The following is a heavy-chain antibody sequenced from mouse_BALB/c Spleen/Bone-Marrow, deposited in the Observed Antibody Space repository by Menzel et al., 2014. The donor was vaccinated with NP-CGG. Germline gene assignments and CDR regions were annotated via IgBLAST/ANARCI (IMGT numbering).Heavy chain of an antibody. J-gene: IGHJ1*01. CDR1: GFTFSSFG. CDR2: ISSGSSTI. V-gene: IGHV5-17*02. Sequence: EVKLVESGGGLVQPGGSRKLSCAASGFTFSSFGMHWVRQAPEKGLEWVAYISSGSSTIYYADTVKGRFTISRDNPKNNLFLQMTSLRSEDTAMYYCARRGLLSYWYFDVWGAGTTVTVSS. D-gene: IGHD3-1*01. CDR3: ARRGLLSYWYFDV.